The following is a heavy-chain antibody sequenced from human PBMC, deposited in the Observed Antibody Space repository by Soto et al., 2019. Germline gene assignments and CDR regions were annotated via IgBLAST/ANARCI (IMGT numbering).Heavy chain of an antibody. V-gene: IGHV3-66*01. Sequence: GGSLRLSCAASGFTVSNNYMNWVRQVPGKGLEWVSVIYPGGTTYYTDSVKGRFTISRDNFKNTLYLQMNSLRAEDTAVYYCVGGSQRIRLFEYWGQGTLVTVSS. CDR1: GFTVSNNY. CDR2: IYPGGTT. D-gene: IGHD1-26*01. CDR3: VGGSQRIRLFEY. J-gene: IGHJ4*02.